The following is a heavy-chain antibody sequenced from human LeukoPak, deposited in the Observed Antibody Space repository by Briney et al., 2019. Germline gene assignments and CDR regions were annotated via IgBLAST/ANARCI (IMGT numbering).Heavy chain of an antibody. CDR3: ARPPTYYYDSSGIDAFDI. J-gene: IGHJ3*02. D-gene: IGHD3-22*01. V-gene: IGHV4-39*01. Sequence: SETLSLTCTVSGGSISSSSYYWGWIRQPPGKGLEWIGSIYYSGSTYYNPSLKSPVTISVDTSKNQFSLKLSSVTAADTAVYYCARPPTYYYDSSGIDAFDIWGQGTMVTVSP. CDR2: IYYSGST. CDR1: GGSISSSSYY.